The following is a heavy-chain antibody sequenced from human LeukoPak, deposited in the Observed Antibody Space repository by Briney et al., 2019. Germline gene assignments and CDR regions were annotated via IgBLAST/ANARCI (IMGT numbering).Heavy chain of an antibody. J-gene: IGHJ5*02. D-gene: IGHD5-18*01. V-gene: IGHV6-1*01. CDR3: AGDLGYSYGPYNWFDP. CDR1: GDSVSSNSAA. CDR2: TYYRSKWYN. Sequence: SQTLSLTCAISGDSVSSNSAAWNWIRQSPSRGLEWLGRTYYRSKWYNDYAVSVKSRITINPDTSRNQFSLQLNSVTPEDTAVYYCAGDLGYSYGPYNWFDPWGRGTLVTVSS.